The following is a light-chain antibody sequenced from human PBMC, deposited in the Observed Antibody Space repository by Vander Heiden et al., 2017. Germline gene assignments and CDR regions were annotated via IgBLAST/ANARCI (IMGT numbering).Light chain of an antibody. J-gene: IGLJ2*01. CDR2: DVS. CDR1: SSDVGGYNY. CDR3: CSYAGSYTEV. V-gene: IGLV2-11*01. Sequence: QSALTQPRSVSGSPGQSVTISCTGTSSDVGGYNYVSWYQQHPGKAPKLMIYDVSKRPSEVPDRFSGSKAGNTASLTISGLQAEDEADYYCCSYAGSYTEVFGGGTKLTVL.